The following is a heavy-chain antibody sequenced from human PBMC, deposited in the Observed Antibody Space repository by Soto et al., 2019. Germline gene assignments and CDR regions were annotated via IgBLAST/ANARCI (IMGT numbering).Heavy chain of an antibody. CDR1: GFNFRNFP. CDR2: ISRNGDTT. Sequence: EVQLLESGGGLVQPGGSLRLSCAASGFNFRNFPMSWVRQVPGKGLEWVSAISRNGDTTYYADSVQGRFTISRDNSKDTLYLQMNSLRAEDTATYLCAKGGAYCSGGSCNVSPGSDWGHGTLVTVSS. V-gene: IGHV3-23*01. J-gene: IGHJ4*01. CDR3: AKGGAYCSGGSCNVSPGSD. D-gene: IGHD2-15*01.